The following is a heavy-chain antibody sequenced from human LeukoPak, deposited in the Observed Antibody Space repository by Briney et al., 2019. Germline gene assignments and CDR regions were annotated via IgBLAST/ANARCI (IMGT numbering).Heavy chain of an antibody. V-gene: IGHV1-18*01. D-gene: IGHD3-22*01. CDR3: AIEVYYHDTNSFVY. Sequence: ASVNVSCKASGYTFTSYGISWVRQAPGQGLEWMGWISAYSGDTHYIQKFQDRVTMTRDTSISTAYMDLSSLTSDDPAIYYCAIEVYYHDTNSFVYWGQGTLVTVSS. CDR2: ISAYSGDT. CDR1: GYTFTSYG. J-gene: IGHJ4*02.